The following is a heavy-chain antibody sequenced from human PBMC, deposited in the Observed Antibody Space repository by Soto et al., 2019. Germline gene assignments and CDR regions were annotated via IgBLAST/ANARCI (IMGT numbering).Heavy chain of an antibody. CDR2: IYHSGST. CDR3: ARVCSSTSCFGFDP. Sequence: TSETLSLTCDVSGGSIRSGGYSWSWILQAPGKGLEWIGYIYHSGSTYYNPSHKSRVTISVDRSKNQFSLKLSSVTAADTAVYYCARVCSSTSCFGFDPWGQGTLVTVSS. D-gene: IGHD2-2*01. CDR1: GGSIRSGGYS. J-gene: IGHJ5*02. V-gene: IGHV4-30-2*01.